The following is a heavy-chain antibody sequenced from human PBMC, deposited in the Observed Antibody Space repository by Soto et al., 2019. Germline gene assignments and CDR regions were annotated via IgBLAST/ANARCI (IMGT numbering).Heavy chain of an antibody. CDR1: GGSFSGYY. CDR2: INHSGST. J-gene: IGHJ4*02. D-gene: IGHD2-15*01. V-gene: IGHV4-34*01. Sequence: SETLSLTCAVYGGSFSGYYWSWIRQPPGKGLEWIGEINHSGSTNYNPSLKSRVTISVDTSKNQFSLKLSSVTAADTAVYYCAIDIVVVVAATPTPYWGQGTLVTVSS. CDR3: AIDIVVVVAATPTPY.